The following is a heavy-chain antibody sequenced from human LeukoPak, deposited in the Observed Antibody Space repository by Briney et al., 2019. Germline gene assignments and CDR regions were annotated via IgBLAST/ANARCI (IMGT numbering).Heavy chain of an antibody. CDR1: GFTFTYHW. V-gene: IGHV3-74*01. CDR3: ALSSGYYYVSFDY. Sequence: PGGSLRLSCAASGFTFTYHWMHWVRQGPGKGLVWVSRIRSDGGETNYADSVKGRFTISRDNSKNTLYLQMNSLRAEDTAVYYCALSSGYYYVSFDYWGQGTLVTVSS. D-gene: IGHD3-22*01. J-gene: IGHJ4*02. CDR2: IRSDGGET.